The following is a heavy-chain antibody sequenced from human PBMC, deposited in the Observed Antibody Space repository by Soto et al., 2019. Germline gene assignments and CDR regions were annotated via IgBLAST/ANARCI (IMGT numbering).Heavy chain of an antibody. Sequence: KPSETLSLTCAVYGGSFSGYYWSWIRQPPGKGLEWIGEINHSGSTNYNSSLKSRVTISVDTSKNQFSLKVSSVTAADTAVYYCARRGIAARRRVRLPPDYWGQGTLVTVSS. D-gene: IGHD6-6*01. CDR3: ARRGIAARRRVRLPPDY. CDR2: INHSGST. V-gene: IGHV4-34*01. CDR1: GGSFSGYY. J-gene: IGHJ4*02.